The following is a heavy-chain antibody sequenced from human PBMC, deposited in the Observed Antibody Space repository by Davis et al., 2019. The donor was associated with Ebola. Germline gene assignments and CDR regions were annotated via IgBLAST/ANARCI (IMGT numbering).Heavy chain of an antibody. V-gene: IGHV3-7*04. Sequence: GESLKISCAASGFTFSSYWMSWVRQAPGKGLEWVANIKQDGSEKYYVDSVKGRFIISRDNAKNSLYLQMNSLRAEDTAVYYCARGCSGGSCYLGGYYYGMDVWGQGTTVTVSS. D-gene: IGHD2-15*01. J-gene: IGHJ6*02. CDR3: ARGCSGGSCYLGGYYYGMDV. CDR2: IKQDGSEK. CDR1: GFTFSSYW.